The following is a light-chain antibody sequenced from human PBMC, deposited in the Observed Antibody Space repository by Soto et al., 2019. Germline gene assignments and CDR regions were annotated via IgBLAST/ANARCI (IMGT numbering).Light chain of an antibody. Sequence: SYELAQPPSVSVAPGETARITCGENNIGSKSVHWYQQKPGQAPVLVIYYDSDRPSGIPERFSGSNSGNTATLTISRVEAGDEADYYCQVWDNNIDHYVVFGGGTKLTVL. CDR3: QVWDNNIDHYVV. CDR1: NIGSKS. V-gene: IGLV3-21*04. J-gene: IGLJ2*01. CDR2: YDS.